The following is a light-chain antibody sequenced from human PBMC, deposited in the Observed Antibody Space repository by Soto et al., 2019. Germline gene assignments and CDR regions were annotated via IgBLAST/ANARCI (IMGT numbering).Light chain of an antibody. CDR1: QSISSY. CDR2: AAS. J-gene: IGKJ3*01. CDR3: QQSYSTQFT. Sequence: IQMTQSPSSLSACVGDRVTITCRASQSISSYLNWYQQKPGKAPKLLIYAASSLQSGVPSRFSGSGSGTDFTLTISSLQPEDFATYYCQQSYSTQFTFGPGTKADIK. V-gene: IGKV1-39*01.